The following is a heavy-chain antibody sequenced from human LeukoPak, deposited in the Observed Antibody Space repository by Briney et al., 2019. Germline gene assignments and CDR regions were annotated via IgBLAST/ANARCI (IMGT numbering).Heavy chain of an antibody. D-gene: IGHD3-10*01. V-gene: IGHV4-31*03. J-gene: IGHJ5*02. CDR2: ISHSGST. Sequence: SQTLSLTCSVCGGSISSGGYFWSWVRQHPGKGLEWIGYISHSGSTYYNPALKSRVTISLDTSNDRFSLRLSSVTAADTAVYYCARDLWFGEYNWFDPWGQGTLVTVSS. CDR3: ARDLWFGEYNWFDP. CDR1: GGSISSGGYF.